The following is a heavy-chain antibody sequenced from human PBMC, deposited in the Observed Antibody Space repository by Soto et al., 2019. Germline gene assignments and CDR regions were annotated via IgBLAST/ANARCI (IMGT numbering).Heavy chain of an antibody. CDR2: ISYDGSNK. CDR3: ARACTNGVCLNDY. Sequence: QVQLVESGGGVVQPGRSLRLSCAASGFTFSSYAMHWVRQAPGKGLEWVAVISYDGSNKYYADSVKGRFTISRDNSKNTLYLQMNSLRAEDTAAYYCARACTNGVCLNDYWGQGTLVTVSS. V-gene: IGHV3-30-3*01. D-gene: IGHD2-8*01. J-gene: IGHJ4*02. CDR1: GFTFSSYA.